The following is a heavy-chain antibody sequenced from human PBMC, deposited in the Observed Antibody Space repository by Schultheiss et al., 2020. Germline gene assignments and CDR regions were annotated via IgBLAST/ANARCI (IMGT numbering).Heavy chain of an antibody. D-gene: IGHD2-15*01. Sequence: SETLSLTCTVSGDSISTYYWGWIRQPPGKGLEWIGSIYYSGSTNYNPSLKSRVTISVDTSKNQFSLKLSSVTAADTAVYYCARVAAAYYYYMDVWGKGTTVTVSS. CDR1: GDSISTYY. CDR3: ARVAAAYYYYMDV. CDR2: IYYSGST. J-gene: IGHJ6*03. V-gene: IGHV4-59*01.